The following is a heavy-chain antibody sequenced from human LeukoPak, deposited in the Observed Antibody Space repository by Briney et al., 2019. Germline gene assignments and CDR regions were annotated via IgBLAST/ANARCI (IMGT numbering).Heavy chain of an antibody. Sequence: GGSLRLSCATSGFTFSSYWMNWVRQAPGKGLEWVAHISQDGSEKYYVDSLKGRFTISRDNAKNSLFLQMNSLRAEDTAVYYCARGSYRALEYWGQGALVTVSS. V-gene: IGHV3-7*01. D-gene: IGHD1-14*01. CDR1: GFTFSSYW. CDR2: ISQDGSEK. CDR3: ARGSYRALEY. J-gene: IGHJ4*02.